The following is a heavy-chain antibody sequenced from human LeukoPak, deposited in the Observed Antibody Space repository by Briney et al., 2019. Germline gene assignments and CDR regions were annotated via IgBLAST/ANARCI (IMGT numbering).Heavy chain of an antibody. V-gene: IGHV3-73*01. CDR1: GFSLSGFD. CDR2: IKTKAESYAT. D-gene: IGHD3-22*01. Sequence: PGGSLRLSCAASGFSLSGFDIHWVRQASGKGLEWVGRIKTKAESYATAYAASVKGRFTISRDDSRNTAYLQMSSLKTEDTAVYYCAKDRWFDPWGQGTLVTVSS. J-gene: IGHJ5*02. CDR3: AKDRWFDP.